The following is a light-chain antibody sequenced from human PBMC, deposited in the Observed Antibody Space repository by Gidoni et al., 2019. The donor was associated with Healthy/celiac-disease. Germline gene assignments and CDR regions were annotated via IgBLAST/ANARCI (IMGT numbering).Light chain of an antibody. Sequence: EIVLTQSPATLSLSPGERATLSCRASQSVSSYLAWYQQKPGQAPRLLIYDASNRATCIPARFSSSGSGTDFTLTISSLVPEDFAVYYCQQRSNWPGLTFGGGTKVEIK. J-gene: IGKJ4*01. CDR3: QQRSNWPGLT. CDR2: DAS. V-gene: IGKV3-11*01. CDR1: QSVSSY.